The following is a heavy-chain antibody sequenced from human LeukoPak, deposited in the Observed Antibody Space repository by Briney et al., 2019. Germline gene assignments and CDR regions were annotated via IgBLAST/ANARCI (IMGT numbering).Heavy chain of an antibody. CDR3: AELGITMIGGV. CDR1: GFTSTDSF. J-gene: IGHJ6*04. Sequence: PGGSLRLSCAASGFTSTDSFMTWIRQAPGKGLEWVSSISSGGRTIYYADFVKGRFTISRDNAKSSLDLQMNSLRAEDTAVYYCAELGITMIGGVWGKGTTVTISS. CDR2: ISSGGRTI. V-gene: IGHV3-11*04. D-gene: IGHD3-10*02.